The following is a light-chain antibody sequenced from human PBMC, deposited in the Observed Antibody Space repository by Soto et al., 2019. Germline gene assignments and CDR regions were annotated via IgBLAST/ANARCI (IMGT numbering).Light chain of an antibody. V-gene: IGKV3-20*01. Sequence: EIVLTQSPGTLSFSPGERATLSCRASQSVSSSYLAWYQQKPGQAPRPLIYGASSRAIGIPDRFSGSGSGTDFTLTISRLEPEDFAVYYCKQYGSSPWTFGQGTKVDIK. J-gene: IGKJ1*01. CDR3: KQYGSSPWT. CDR1: QSVSSSY. CDR2: GAS.